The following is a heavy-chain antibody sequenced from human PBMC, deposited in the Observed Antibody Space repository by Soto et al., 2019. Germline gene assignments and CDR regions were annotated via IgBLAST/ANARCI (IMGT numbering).Heavy chain of an antibody. CDR3: AGGDWNRRFDP. J-gene: IGHJ5*02. D-gene: IGHD1-1*01. V-gene: IGHV3-48*02. CDR1: GFTFSSYS. Sequence: EVQLVESGGGLVQPGGSLRLSCAASGFTFSSYSMNWVRQAPGKGLEWVSYISSSSSTIDYADSVKGRFTISRDNAKNSVSLQVNSLREEDTAVYSCAGGDWNRRFDPWGQGTLVAVSS. CDR2: ISSSSSTI.